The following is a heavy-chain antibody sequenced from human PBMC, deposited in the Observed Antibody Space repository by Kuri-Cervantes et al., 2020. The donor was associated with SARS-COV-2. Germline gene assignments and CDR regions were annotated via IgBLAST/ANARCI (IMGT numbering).Heavy chain of an antibody. CDR1: GYTFTPYY. CDR3: ARDRGYYDFWSGYYDVWFDP. CDR2: INTSGGST. Sequence: ASVQVSCKASGYTFTPYYMHWVRQAPGQGLEWMGIINTSGGSTSYAQKFQGRVTMTRDTSTSTVYMELSSLRSEDTAVYYCARDRGYYDFWSGYYDVWFDPWGQGTLVTVSS. D-gene: IGHD3-3*01. J-gene: IGHJ5*02. V-gene: IGHV1-46*01.